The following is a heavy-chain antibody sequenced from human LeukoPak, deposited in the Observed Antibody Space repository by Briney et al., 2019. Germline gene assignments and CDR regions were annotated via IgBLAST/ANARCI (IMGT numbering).Heavy chain of an antibody. CDR2: INYSEST. CDR3: ATERLGLYYFDY. Sequence: SETLSLTCAVYSGSFIGYYWTWIRQPPGKGLEWIGEINYSESTNYNPSLKSRVTISVDTSKNHFSLNLSSVTAADTAVYYCATERLGLYYFDYWGQGTLVTVSS. V-gene: IGHV4-34*01. D-gene: IGHD3-16*01. J-gene: IGHJ4*02. CDR1: SGSFIGYY.